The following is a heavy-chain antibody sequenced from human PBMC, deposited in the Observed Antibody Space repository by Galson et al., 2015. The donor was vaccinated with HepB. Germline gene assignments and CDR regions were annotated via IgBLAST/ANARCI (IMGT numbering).Heavy chain of an antibody. D-gene: IGHD3-9*01. CDR1: GFTFAW. CDR3: VIDLSTTVIINSNFHS. J-gene: IGHJ4*02. CDR2: IKSINDGGTT. Sequence: SLRLSCAASGFTFAWMSWVRQAPGQGLEWVGRIKSINDGGTTDYAPPVKGRFTISRDDSKNTLNLQMNSLKTEDTAVYYCVIDLSTTVIINSNFHSWGQGTLVTVSS. V-gene: IGHV3-15*01.